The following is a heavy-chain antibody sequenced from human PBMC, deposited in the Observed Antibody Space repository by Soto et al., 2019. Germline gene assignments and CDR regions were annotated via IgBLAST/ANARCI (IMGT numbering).Heavy chain of an antibody. J-gene: IGHJ6*02. D-gene: IGHD1-1*01. CDR2: IRSSGDRT. CDR3: AKQQGPGTPYYYAMDV. Sequence: EVQLLESGGGLVQPGGSLRLSCAASGFTFSSYAMSWVRQAPGKGLEWVSVIRSSGDRTYYADSVKGRFTISRDNSKNTLYMQMTRLRAEDTAVYYCAKQQGPGTPYYYAMDVWGQGTTVTVSS. V-gene: IGHV3-23*01. CDR1: GFTFSSYA.